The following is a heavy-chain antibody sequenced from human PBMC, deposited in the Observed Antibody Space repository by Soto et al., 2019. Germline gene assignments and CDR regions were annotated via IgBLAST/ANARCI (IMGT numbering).Heavy chain of an antibody. Sequence: QVPLVESGGGVVQPGRSLRLSCAASGFTFSSYGMHWVRQAPGKGLEWVAVISYDGSNKYYADSVKGRFTISRDNSKNTLYLQMNSLRAEDTAVYYCAKPELRYYYYGMDVWGQGTTVTVSS. CDR1: GFTFSSYG. J-gene: IGHJ6*02. V-gene: IGHV3-30*18. CDR2: ISYDGSNK. CDR3: AKPELRYYYYGMDV. D-gene: IGHD3-10*01.